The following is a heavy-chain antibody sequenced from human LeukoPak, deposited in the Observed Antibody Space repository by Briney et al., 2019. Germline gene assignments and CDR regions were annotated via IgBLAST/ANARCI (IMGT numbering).Heavy chain of an antibody. Sequence: GGSLRLSCAASGFIVSNNYMSWVRQAPGKRLEWVSVIYSGGSIYYADSVKGRFTISRDDSKNTLYLQMNSLRAEDTAVYHCARVNTPPHYYFDYWGQGTLVTVSS. CDR3: ARVNTPPHYYFDY. CDR1: GFIVSNNY. CDR2: IYSGGSI. V-gene: IGHV3-53*01. J-gene: IGHJ4*02.